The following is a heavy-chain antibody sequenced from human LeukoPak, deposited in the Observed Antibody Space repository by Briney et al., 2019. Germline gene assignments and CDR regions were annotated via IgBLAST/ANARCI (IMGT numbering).Heavy chain of an antibody. CDR1: GYTFTGYY. D-gene: IGHD2-15*01. CDR3: ARGGDIVVGDGDAFDI. Sequence: ASVKVSCKASGYTFTGYYMHWVRQAPGQGLEWMGIINPSGGSTSYAQKFQGRVTMTRDTSTSTVYMELSSLRSEDTAVYYCARGGDIVVGDGDAFDIWGQGTMVTVSS. CDR2: INPSGGST. V-gene: IGHV1-46*01. J-gene: IGHJ3*02.